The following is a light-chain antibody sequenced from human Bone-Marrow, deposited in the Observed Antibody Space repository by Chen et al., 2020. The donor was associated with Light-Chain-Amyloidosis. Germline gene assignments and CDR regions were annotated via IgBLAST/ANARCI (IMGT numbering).Light chain of an antibody. V-gene: IGKV1-9*01. Sequence: IQLTQSPSSLSASVRDRVTITCRASQGISNYLAWYQQKPGKAPKLLIYAASTLQSGVPSRFSGSGSGTDFTLTISSLQPDDFATYYCRQYNAFSMYTFGQGTKLEIK. J-gene: IGKJ2*01. CDR3: RQYNAFSMYT. CDR2: AAS. CDR1: QGISNY.